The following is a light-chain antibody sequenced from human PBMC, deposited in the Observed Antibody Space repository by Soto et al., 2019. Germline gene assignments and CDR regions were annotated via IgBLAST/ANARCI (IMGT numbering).Light chain of an antibody. CDR3: SSFTSSSTYV. J-gene: IGLJ1*01. Sequence: QSALTQPASVSGSPGQSITISCTGTISDVGAYNYVSWYQQHPGKTPKLMIYDVYNRTSGIPNRFSGSKSGNTASLTIFGLQPEDEADYYCSSFTSSSTYVFGTGTKLTVL. CDR1: ISDVGAYNY. CDR2: DVY. V-gene: IGLV2-14*01.